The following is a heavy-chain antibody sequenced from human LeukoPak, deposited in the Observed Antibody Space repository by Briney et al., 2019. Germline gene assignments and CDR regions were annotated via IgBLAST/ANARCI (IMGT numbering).Heavy chain of an antibody. D-gene: IGHD2-15*01. V-gene: IGHV3-53*01. CDR1: EFTFSSYG. Sequence: GGSLRLSCVASEFTFSSYGMTWVRQAPGKGLEWVSLICSGGNTYYTDSVKGRFTISRDDSKNTLYLQMNSLRAEDTAVYYCARRYCSGGTCYFFDYWGQGTLVTVSS. J-gene: IGHJ4*02. CDR2: ICSGGNT. CDR3: ARRYCSGGTCYFFDY.